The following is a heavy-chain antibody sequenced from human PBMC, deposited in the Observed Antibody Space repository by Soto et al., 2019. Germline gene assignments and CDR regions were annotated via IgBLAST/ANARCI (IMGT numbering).Heavy chain of an antibody. CDR1: GYTFTSYY. V-gene: IGHV1-46*03. CDR3: ARASLGRQLWFGNDY. D-gene: IGHD3-10*01. J-gene: IGHJ4*02. Sequence: QVQLVQSGAEVKKPGASVKVSCKASGYTFTSYYMHWVRQAPGQGLEWMGIINPSGGSTSYAQKFQGRVTMTRDTSTSTVYMELSSLRSEDTAVYYCARASLGRQLWFGNDYWGQGTLVTVSS. CDR2: INPSGGST.